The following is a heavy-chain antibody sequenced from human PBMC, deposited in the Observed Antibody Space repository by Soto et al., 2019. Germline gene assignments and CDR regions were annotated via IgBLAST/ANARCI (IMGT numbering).Heavy chain of an antibody. CDR3: ARGKVAQRFVVVIAADDFDY. V-gene: IGHV4-4*02. Sequence: SETLSLTCTVSGDSISSNNWWDWPRQSPGKGLEWIGEIYHSGTTNYNPSLKSRVTMSLDTYKNQFSLNLSSVTAADTAVYYCARGKVAQRFVVVIAADDFDYWGQGT. J-gene: IGHJ4*02. CDR1: GDSISSNNW. CDR2: IYHSGTT. D-gene: IGHD2-21*01.